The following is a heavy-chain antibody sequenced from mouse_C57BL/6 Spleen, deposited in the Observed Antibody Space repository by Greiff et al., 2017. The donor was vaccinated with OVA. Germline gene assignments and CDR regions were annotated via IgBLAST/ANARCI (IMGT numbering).Heavy chain of an antibody. Sequence: EVQLQQSGPELVKPGASVKISCKASGYTFTDYYMNWVKQSHGKSLEWIGDINPNNGGTSYNQKFKGKATLTVDKSSSTAYMELRSLTSEDSAVYYCARRYDGYAMDYWGQGTSVTVSS. CDR2: INPNNGGT. J-gene: IGHJ4*01. CDR1: GYTFTDYY. D-gene: IGHD2-12*01. V-gene: IGHV1-26*01. CDR3: ARRYDGYAMDY.